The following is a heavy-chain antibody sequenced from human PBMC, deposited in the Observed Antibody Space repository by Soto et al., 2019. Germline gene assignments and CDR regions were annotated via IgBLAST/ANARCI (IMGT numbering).Heavy chain of an antibody. J-gene: IGHJ5*02. CDR1: GVSIISSSFH. D-gene: IGHD6-13*01. CDR3: ARRERAAGTDWWFDP. Sequence: ETLSLTCTVSGVSIISSSFHWVLIRQPPGKGLEWIGSIYYSGSTYYSPSLKSRVTISVDTSKNQFSLKLSSVTAADTAVYYCARRERAAGTDWWFDPWGQGTPVTVSS. V-gene: IGHV4-39*01. CDR2: IYYSGST.